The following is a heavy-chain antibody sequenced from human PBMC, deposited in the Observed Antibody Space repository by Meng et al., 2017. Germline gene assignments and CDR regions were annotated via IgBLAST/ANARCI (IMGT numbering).Heavy chain of an antibody. Sequence: QVQLVQAGAEVKKPGSAVKVSCKASGGTFSSYAISWVRQAPGQGLEWMGGIIPIFGTANYAQKFQGRVTITADKSTSTAYMELSSLRSEDTAVYYCHSGWYQAGDDYWGQGTLVTVSS. D-gene: IGHD6-19*01. V-gene: IGHV1-69*06. CDR3: HSGWYQAGDDY. J-gene: IGHJ4*02. CDR2: IIPIFGTA. CDR1: GGTFSSYA.